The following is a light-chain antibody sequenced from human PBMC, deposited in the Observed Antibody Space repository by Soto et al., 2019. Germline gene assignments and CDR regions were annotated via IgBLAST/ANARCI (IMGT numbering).Light chain of an antibody. CDR3: QVWDSSSDLVV. J-gene: IGLJ2*01. V-gene: IGLV2-14*02. Sequence: QSALTQPASVSGSPGQSITISCTGTSSDVGSYNLVSWYQYHPGKAPKLIIYEDAKRPSGVSNRFSGSKSGYTASLTISRVEAGDEADYYSQVWDSSSDLVVFGGGTKLTVL. CDR1: SSDVGSYNL. CDR2: EDA.